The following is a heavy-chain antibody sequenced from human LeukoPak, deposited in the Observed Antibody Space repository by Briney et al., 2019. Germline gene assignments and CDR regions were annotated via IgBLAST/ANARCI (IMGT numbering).Heavy chain of an antibody. Sequence: GGCLRLSCIASGFTLSMNWVRQAPGKGLEWVSSISSSSSYIYYADSVKGRFTISRDNAKNSLYLQMNSLRAEDTAVYYCARDATYGSGSYPFDFWGQGTLVTVSS. CDR1: GFTLS. CDR2: ISSSSSYI. CDR3: ARDATYGSGSYPFDF. J-gene: IGHJ4*02. V-gene: IGHV3-21*01. D-gene: IGHD3-10*01.